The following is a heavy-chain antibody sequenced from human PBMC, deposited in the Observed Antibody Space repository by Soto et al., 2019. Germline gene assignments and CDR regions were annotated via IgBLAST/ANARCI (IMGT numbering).Heavy chain of an antibody. CDR2: IYYSGST. CDR3: ARAPPSPDIVVVPAAIGGEYYFDY. Sequence: SETLSLTCTVSGGSISSYYWSWIRQPPGKGLEWIGYIYYSGSTNYNPSLKSRVTISVDTSKNQFSLKLSSVTAADTAVYYCARAPPSPDIVVVPAAIGGEYYFDYWGQGTLVTVSS. J-gene: IGHJ4*02. D-gene: IGHD2-2*02. V-gene: IGHV4-59*01. CDR1: GGSISSYY.